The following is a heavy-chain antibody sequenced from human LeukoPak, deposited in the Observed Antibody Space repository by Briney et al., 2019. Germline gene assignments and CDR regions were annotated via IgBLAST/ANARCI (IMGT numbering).Heavy chain of an antibody. V-gene: IGHV3-9*01. D-gene: IGHD3-9*01. J-gene: IGHJ5*02. CDR3: AKDVNFDWLFGWFDP. CDR1: GFTFDDYA. CDR2: ISWNSGSM. Sequence: GGSLRLSCAASGFTFDDYAMHWVRQAPGKGLEWVSGISWNSGSMGYADSVKGRFTISRDNAKNSLYLQINSLRAEDTALYYCAKDVNFDWLFGWFDPWGQGTLVTVSS.